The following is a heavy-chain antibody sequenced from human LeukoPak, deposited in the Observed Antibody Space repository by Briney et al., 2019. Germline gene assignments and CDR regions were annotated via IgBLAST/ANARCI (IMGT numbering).Heavy chain of an antibody. CDR2: IYYSGST. V-gene: IGHV4-59*01. CDR1: GGSISSYY. CDR3: ARELCSGGSCGKFDY. Sequence: PSETLSLTCSVSGGSISSYYWSWIRQPPGKGLEWIGYIYYSGSTNYNPSLKSRVTISLDTSKNQFSLKLSSVTAADTAVYYCARELCSGGSCGKFDYWGQGTLVTVSS. J-gene: IGHJ4*02. D-gene: IGHD2-15*01.